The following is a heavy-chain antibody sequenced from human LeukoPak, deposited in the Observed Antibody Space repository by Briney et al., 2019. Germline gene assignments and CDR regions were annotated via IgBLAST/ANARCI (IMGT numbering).Heavy chain of an antibody. V-gene: IGHV1-69*04. Sequence: ASVKVSCKASGGAFSSYAISWVRQAPGQGLEWMGRIIPILGIANYAQKFQGRVTITADESTSTAYMELSSLRSEDTAVYYCASGNLELTFFDPWGQGTLVTVSS. CDR2: IIPILGIA. D-gene: IGHD1-7*01. CDR1: GGAFSSYA. CDR3: ASGNLELTFFDP. J-gene: IGHJ5*02.